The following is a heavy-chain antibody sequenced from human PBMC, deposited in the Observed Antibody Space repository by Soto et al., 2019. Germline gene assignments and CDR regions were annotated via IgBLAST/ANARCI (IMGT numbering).Heavy chain of an antibody. CDR3: ARFWHLKRGKSYFDY. V-gene: IGHV1-69*13. CDR1: GGTFSSYA. D-gene: IGHD3-3*01. J-gene: IGHJ4*02. CDR2: IIPIFGTA. Sequence: SVKVSCKASGGTFSSYAISWVRQAPGQGLEWMGGIIPIFGTANYAQKFQGRVTITADESTSTAYMELSSLRSEDTAVYYCARFWHLKRGKSYFDYWGQGTLVTVSS.